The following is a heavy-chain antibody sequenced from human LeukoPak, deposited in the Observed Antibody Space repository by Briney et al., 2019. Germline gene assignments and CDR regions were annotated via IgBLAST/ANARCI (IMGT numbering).Heavy chain of an antibody. CDR3: AKRIIEARENGDSNWLDP. J-gene: IGHJ5*01. V-gene: IGHV4-59*08. CDR1: GYSITNSY. D-gene: IGHD4-17*01. Sequence: SETLSFTCTVSGYSITNSYWNWIRQPPGRGLEWIGRISYGGSTNYNPSLKSRVIISRDTSKNQLSLELTSVTAADTAIYYCAKRIIEARENGDSNWLDPWGQGTLVTVSS. CDR2: ISYGGST.